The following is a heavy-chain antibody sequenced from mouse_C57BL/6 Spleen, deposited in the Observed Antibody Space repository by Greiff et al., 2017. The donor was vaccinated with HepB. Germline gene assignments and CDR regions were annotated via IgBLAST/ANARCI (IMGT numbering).Heavy chain of an antibody. CDR1: GFTFSSYA. Sequence: EVMVVESGGGLVKPGGSLKLSCAASGFTFSSYAMSWVRQTPEKRLEWVATISDGGSYTYYPDNVKGRFTISRDNAKNNLYLQMSHLKSEDTAMYYCARALHYYGSSYWYFDVWGTGTTVTVSS. CDR3: ARALHYYGSSYWYFDV. J-gene: IGHJ1*03. D-gene: IGHD1-1*01. CDR2: ISDGGSYT. V-gene: IGHV5-4*03.